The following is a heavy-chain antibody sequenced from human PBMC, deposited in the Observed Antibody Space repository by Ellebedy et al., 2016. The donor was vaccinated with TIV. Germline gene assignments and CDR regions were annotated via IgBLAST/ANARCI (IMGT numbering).Heavy chain of an antibody. V-gene: IGHV3-7*01. CDR2: INQHGSEK. CDR1: GFTFSSYW. Sequence: GGSLRLXXAASGFTFSSYWMSWVRQAPGKGLEWVANINQHGSEKYYVDSVRGRFTISRDNARDSLSLQMNSLRAEDTAVYYCARGDGSKEGGNFDYWGQGTLVTVSS. CDR3: ARGDGSKEGGNFDY. J-gene: IGHJ4*02.